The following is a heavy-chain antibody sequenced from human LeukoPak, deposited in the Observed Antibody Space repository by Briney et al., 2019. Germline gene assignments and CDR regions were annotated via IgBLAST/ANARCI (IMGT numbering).Heavy chain of an antibody. J-gene: IGHJ2*01. CDR3: ARDYGDYWWYFDL. V-gene: IGHV3-48*03. Sequence: GGSLRLSCAASGFTFRSYEMNWVRQAPGQGLEWVSYISGSGSTIYYADSVQGRLTISRDNAKNSLYLQMNSLRAEDTAVYYCARDYGDYWWYFDLWGRGTLVTVSS. D-gene: IGHD4-17*01. CDR1: GFTFRSYE. CDR2: ISGSGSTI.